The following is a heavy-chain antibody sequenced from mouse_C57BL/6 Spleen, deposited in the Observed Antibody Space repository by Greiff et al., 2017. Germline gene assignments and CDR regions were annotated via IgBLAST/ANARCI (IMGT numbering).Heavy chain of an antibody. CDR1: GYTFTDYY. Sequence: VQLQQSGPELVKPGASVKISCKASGYTFTDYYMNWVKQSHGKSLEWIGDINPNNGGTSYNQKFKGKATLTVDKSSSTAYMELRSLTSEDSAVYYCAREFPVYYGSSRYFDVWGTGTTVTVSS. V-gene: IGHV1-26*01. CDR3: AREFPVYYGSSRYFDV. D-gene: IGHD1-1*01. CDR2: INPNNGGT. J-gene: IGHJ1*03.